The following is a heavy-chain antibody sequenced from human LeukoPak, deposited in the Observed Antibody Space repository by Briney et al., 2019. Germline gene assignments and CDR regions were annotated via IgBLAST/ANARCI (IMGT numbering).Heavy chain of an antibody. D-gene: IGHD3-22*01. CDR3: ARARNNYDRSGYSALDY. V-gene: IGHV3-33*01. Sequence: GRSLRLSCAASEFSFSTYGMHWVRQAPGKGLQWVASLWYDGTNKSHADSVKGRFTISRDNSQSTLYLQMNSLRAEDTAVYYCARARNNYDRSGYSALDYWGQGTLVTVSS. J-gene: IGHJ4*02. CDR2: LWYDGTNK. CDR1: EFSFSTYG.